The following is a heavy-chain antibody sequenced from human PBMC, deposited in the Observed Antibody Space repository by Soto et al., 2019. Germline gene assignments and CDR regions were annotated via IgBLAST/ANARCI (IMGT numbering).Heavy chain of an antibody. V-gene: IGHV3-53*02. Sequence: EVQLVETGGGLIQPGGSLRLSCAASGFTVSSNYMSWVRQAPGKGLEWVSVIYSGGSTYYADSVKGRFTISRDNSKNTLYLHMNSLRAEDTAVYYCARVSSFGGLAPYYYYGMDVWGQGTTVTVSS. J-gene: IGHJ6*02. D-gene: IGHD3-10*01. CDR2: IYSGGST. CDR3: ARVSSFGGLAPYYYYGMDV. CDR1: GFTVSSNY.